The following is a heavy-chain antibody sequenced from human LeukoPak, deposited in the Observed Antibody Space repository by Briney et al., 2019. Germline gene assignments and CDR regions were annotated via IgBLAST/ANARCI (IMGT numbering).Heavy chain of an antibody. D-gene: IGHD6-13*01. J-gene: IGHJ5*02. CDR3: ARSYGSSWPRNNCFDP. CDR1: GGSFSGYY. V-gene: IGHV4-34*01. Sequence: SETLSLTCAVYGGSFSGYYWSWIRQPPGKGLEWLGEISHSGSTNYNPSLKSRVTISVDTSKNQFSLKLSSVTTADTPVYSCARSYGSSWPRNNCFDPWGQGPVVTVS. CDR2: ISHSGST.